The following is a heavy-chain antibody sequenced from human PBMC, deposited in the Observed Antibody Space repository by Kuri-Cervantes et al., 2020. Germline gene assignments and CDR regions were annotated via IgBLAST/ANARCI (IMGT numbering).Heavy chain of an antibody. D-gene: IGHD3-10*01. Sequence: SETLSLTCTVSGGSISSYYWSWIRQPPGKGLEWIGYIYYSGSTNYNPSLKSRVTISVDTSKNQFSLKLSSVTAADTAVYYCARGYYGSGSYYHRPLDYWGQGTLVTGSS. J-gene: IGHJ4*02. CDR3: ARGYYGSGSYYHRPLDY. CDR2: IYYSGST. V-gene: IGHV4-59*12. CDR1: GGSISSYY.